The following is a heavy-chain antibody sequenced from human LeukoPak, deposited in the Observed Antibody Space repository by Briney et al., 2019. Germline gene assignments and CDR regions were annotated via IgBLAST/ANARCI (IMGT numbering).Heavy chain of an antibody. V-gene: IGHV1-8*01. Sequence: GASVKVSCKASGYTFTSYDINWVRQATGQGLEWMGWMNPNSGNTGYAQKSQGRVTMTRNTSISTAYMELSSLRSEDTAVYYCARFNYGSGSYLLPWGQGTLVTVSS. CDR2: MNPNSGNT. CDR1: GYTFTSYD. D-gene: IGHD3-10*01. J-gene: IGHJ5*02. CDR3: ARFNYGSGSYLLP.